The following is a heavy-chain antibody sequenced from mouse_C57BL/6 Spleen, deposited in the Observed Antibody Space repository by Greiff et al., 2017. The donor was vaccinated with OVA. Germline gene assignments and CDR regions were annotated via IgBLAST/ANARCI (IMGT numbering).Heavy chain of an antibody. J-gene: IGHJ4*01. V-gene: IGHV1-50*01. CDR2: IDPSDSYT. Sequence: VKLQQPGAELVKPGASVKLSCKASGYTFTSYWMQWVKQRPGQGLEWIGEIDPSDSYTNYNQKFKGKATLTVDTSSSTAYMQLSSLTSEDSAVYYCARWSYSNYLVYAMDYWGQGTSVTVSS. CDR1: GYTFTSYW. D-gene: IGHD2-5*01. CDR3: ARWSYSNYLVYAMDY.